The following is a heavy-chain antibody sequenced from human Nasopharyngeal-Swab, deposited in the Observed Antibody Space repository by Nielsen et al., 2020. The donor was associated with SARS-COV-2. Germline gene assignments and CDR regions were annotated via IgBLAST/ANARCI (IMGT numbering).Heavy chain of an antibody. Sequence: GESLKISCATSGFTFSPYTMTWVRQAPGKGLQWISYITSGNSVQYADSVRGRFTISRGNAKNSLYLQMNSLTAEDTAVYYCARERGGGYGDYWGQGTLVTVSS. D-gene: IGHD5-12*01. V-gene: IGHV3-48*04. J-gene: IGHJ4*02. CDR3: ARERGGGYGDY. CDR1: GFTFSPYT. CDR2: ITSGNSV.